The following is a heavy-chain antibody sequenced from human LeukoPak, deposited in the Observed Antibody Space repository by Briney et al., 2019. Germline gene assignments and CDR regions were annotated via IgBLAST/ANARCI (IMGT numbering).Heavy chain of an antibody. CDR1: GLIVSSHY. CDR2: MYSGGNT. CDR3: ARHDWFDP. J-gene: IGHJ5*02. V-gene: IGHV3-53*01. Sequence: GGSLSLSCAVSGLIVSSHYMSWVRQAPGKWLEWVSVMYSGGNTYYADSVKGRFTISRDNSKNTLFLQMNSLRADDTAVYYCARHDWFDPWGQGTLVTVSS.